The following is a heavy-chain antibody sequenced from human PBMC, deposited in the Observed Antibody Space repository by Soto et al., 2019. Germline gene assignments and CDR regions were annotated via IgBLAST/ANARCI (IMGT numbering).Heavy chain of an antibody. V-gene: IGHV4-59*01. J-gene: IGHJ3*02. CDR3: ARGYYDTSGQSNTFDI. D-gene: IGHD3-22*01. CDR2: VYYSGST. Sequence: SETQSLTCTVWGGCIGSSYWSWIRQSPGKGLEWIWYVYYSGSTNYNPALKSRVTISVDTSKNQFSLKLSSVTAADTAVYYCARGYYDTSGQSNTFDICGQGTMVTV. CDR1: GGCIGSSY.